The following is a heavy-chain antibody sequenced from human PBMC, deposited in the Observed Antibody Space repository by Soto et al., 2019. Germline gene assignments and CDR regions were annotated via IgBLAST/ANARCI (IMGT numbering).Heavy chain of an antibody. CDR2: ISYDGSNK. J-gene: IGHJ4*02. Sequence: VQLVESGGGLVQPGRSLRLSCTASGFTFSSYAMHWVRQAPGKGLEWVAVISYDGSNKYYADSVKGRFTISRDNSKNTMYLQMNSLRVEDTAVYYCARPYSSGWYGDLDYWGQGTLVTVSS. CDR3: ARPYSSGWYGDLDY. V-gene: IGHV3-30-3*01. D-gene: IGHD6-19*01. CDR1: GFTFSSYA.